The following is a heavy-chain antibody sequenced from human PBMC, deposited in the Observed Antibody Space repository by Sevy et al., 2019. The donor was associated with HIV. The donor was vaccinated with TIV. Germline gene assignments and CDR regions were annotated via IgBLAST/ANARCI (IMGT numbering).Heavy chain of an antibody. Sequence: SLRLSCAASGFTFSDYYMSWIRQAPGKGLEWLSYISGSDSTIYYADSVKGRFTISRDNSKNSLYLQMNSLRAEDTAVYYCARDHVKDGDLGDYYYYAMDVWGQGTTVTVSS. CDR1: GFTFSDYY. D-gene: IGHD4-17*01. V-gene: IGHV3-11*01. CDR2: ISGSDSTI. J-gene: IGHJ6*02. CDR3: ARDHVKDGDLGDYYYYAMDV.